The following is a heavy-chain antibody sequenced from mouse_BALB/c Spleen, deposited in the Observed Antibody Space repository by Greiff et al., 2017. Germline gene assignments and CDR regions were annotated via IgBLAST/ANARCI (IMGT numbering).Heavy chain of an antibody. Sequence: EVQVVQSGGGLVQPGGSRKLSCAASGFTFSSFGMHWVRQAPEKGLAWVAYISSGSSTIYYADTVKGRFTISRDNHKNTLFLQLTSLRSEDTTMYYCAIFYRSAWFAYWGQGTLVTVSA. CDR3: AIFYRSAWFAY. V-gene: IGHV5-17*02. CDR2: ISSGSSTI. CDR1: GFTFSSFG. J-gene: IGHJ3*01. D-gene: IGHD2-12*01.